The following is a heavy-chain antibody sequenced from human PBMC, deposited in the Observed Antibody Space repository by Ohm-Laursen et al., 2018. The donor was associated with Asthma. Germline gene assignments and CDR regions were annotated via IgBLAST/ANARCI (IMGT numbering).Heavy chain of an antibody. D-gene: IGHD2-2*01. V-gene: IGHV3-30*18. CDR1: GFTFSDYG. Sequence: SLRLSCSASGFTFSDYGMHWVRQAPGKRLEWMVIISSDGSNKFHAESVKGRITPSRDNSKNTLYLEMNSLRAEDTAVYYCAKASTFSTGYYFDFWGQGTLVTVSS. CDR2: ISSDGSNK. J-gene: IGHJ4*02. CDR3: AKASTFSTGYYFDF.